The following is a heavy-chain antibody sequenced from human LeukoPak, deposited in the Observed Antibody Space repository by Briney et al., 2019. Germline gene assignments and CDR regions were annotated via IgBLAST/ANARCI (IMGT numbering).Heavy chain of an antibody. CDR2: ISSSDGST. Sequence: GGSLRLSCAASGFTFSSYAMTWVRQAPGKGLEWVSAISSSDGSTNYAVSVKGRFTISRDNSKNTLYLQMNSLRAEDTAVYYCAKDWSAADWGQGTLVTVSS. J-gene: IGHJ4*02. D-gene: IGHD2-15*01. CDR3: AKDWSAAD. V-gene: IGHV3-23*01. CDR1: GFTFSSYA.